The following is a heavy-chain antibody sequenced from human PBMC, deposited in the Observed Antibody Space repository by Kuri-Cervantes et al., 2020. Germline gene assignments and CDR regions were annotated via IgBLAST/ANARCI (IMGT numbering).Heavy chain of an antibody. Sequence: SETLSLTCIVSGASISSNTYYWGWIRQPPGKGLEWIGYIYYSGSTNYNPSLKSRVTISVDTSKNQFSLKLSSVTAADTAVYYCARISGSRYYYYMDVWGKGTTVTVSS. CDR2: IYYSGST. CDR1: GASISSNTYY. V-gene: IGHV4-61*05. D-gene: IGHD1-26*01. CDR3: ARISGSRYYYYMDV. J-gene: IGHJ6*03.